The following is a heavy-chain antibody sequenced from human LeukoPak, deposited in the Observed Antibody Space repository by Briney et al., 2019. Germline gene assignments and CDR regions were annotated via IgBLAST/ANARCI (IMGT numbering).Heavy chain of an antibody. CDR1: GGSNSSHY. D-gene: IGHD3-3*01. V-gene: IGHV4-59*11. CDR3: ARVCTYYDFWSGYPGAYYFDY. J-gene: IGHJ4*02. Sequence: SETLSLTCTVSGGSNSSHYWSWIRQPPGKGLEWIGYIYYSGSTNYNPSLKSRVTISVDTSKNQFSLKLSSVTAADTAVYYCARVCTYYDFWSGYPGAYYFDYWGQGTLVTVSS. CDR2: IYYSGST.